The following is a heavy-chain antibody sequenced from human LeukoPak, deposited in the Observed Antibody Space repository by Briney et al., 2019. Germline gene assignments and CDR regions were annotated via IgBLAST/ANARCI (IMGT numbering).Heavy chain of an antibody. D-gene: IGHD2-2*02. CDR1: GGTLSSYA. V-gene: IGHV1-69*05. CDR3: ARGPVPAAISAFDI. CDR2: IIPIFGTA. Sequence: SVKVSCKASGGTLSSYAISWVRQAPGQGLEWMGGIIPIFGTANYAQKFQGRVTITTDESTSTAYMELSSLRSEDTAVYYCARGPVPAAISAFDIWGQGTMVTVSS. J-gene: IGHJ3*02.